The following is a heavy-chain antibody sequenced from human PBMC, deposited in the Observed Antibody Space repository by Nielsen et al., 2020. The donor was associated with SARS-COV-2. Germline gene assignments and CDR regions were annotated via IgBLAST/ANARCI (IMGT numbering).Heavy chain of an antibody. CDR1: GFTFSSYA. V-gene: IGHV3-23*01. Sequence: GESLKISCAASGFTFSSYAMSWVRQAPGKGLEWVSAISGSGGSIYYADSVKGRFTISRDNSKNTLYLQMNSLRAEDTAVYYCARDLGGYGDYNWGQGTLVTVSS. CDR3: ARDLGGYGDYN. J-gene: IGHJ4*02. CDR2: ISGSGGSI. D-gene: IGHD4-17*01.